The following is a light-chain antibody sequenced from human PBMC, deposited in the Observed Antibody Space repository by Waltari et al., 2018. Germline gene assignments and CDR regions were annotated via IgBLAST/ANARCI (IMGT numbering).Light chain of an antibody. CDR3: QHLHGYPIT. CDR2: AAS. J-gene: IGKJ4*01. CDR1: QSIRSY. V-gene: IGKV1-39*01. Sequence: DIQMTQSPSSLSASVGDRVTITCRATQSIRSYLNWYQQKPGKAPKLLIYAASSLQSGVPSRFSGSGSGTDFTLTISSLQPEDFATYYCQHLHGYPITFGGGTKVEIK.